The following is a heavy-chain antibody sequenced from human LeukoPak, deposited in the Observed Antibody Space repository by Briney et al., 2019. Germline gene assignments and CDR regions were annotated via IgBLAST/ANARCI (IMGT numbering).Heavy chain of an antibody. CDR2: IKQDGSEK. V-gene: IGHV3-7*01. CDR3: AREKGAYDSSGSSDAFDI. Sequence: PGGSLRLSCAASGFTLSSYSMNWVRQAPGKGLEWVANIKQDGSEKYYVDSVKGRFTISRDNAKNSLYLQMNSLRAEDTAVYYCAREKGAYDSSGSSDAFDIWGQGTMVTVSS. J-gene: IGHJ3*02. CDR1: GFTLSSYS. D-gene: IGHD3-22*01.